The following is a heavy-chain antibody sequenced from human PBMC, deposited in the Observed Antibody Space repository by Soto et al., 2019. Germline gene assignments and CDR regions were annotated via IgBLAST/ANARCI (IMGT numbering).Heavy chain of an antibody. Sequence: SETLSLSCTVSGDSISSSSYYWSWIRQHPGKGLEWIGYIHYSGNTRYNPSLKSRLTISVDTSKNQFSLMLSSLTAADTAVYFCARARVPYSSTWYRYDYYGMDIWGQGTTVTVSS. CDR3: ARARVPYSSTWYRYDYYGMDI. CDR2: IHYSGNT. J-gene: IGHJ6*02. CDR1: GDSISSSSYY. D-gene: IGHD6-13*01. V-gene: IGHV4-31*03.